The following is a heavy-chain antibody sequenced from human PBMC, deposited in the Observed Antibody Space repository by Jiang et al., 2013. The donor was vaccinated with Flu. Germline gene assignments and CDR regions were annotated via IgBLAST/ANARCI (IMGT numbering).Heavy chain of an antibody. D-gene: IGHD3-22*01. CDR3: ARDHLAAYYYDSSGYSHDAFDI. CDR1: GGSISSGDYY. J-gene: IGHJ3*02. V-gene: IGHV4-30-4*01. CDR2: IYYSGST. Sequence: GSGLVKPSQTLSLTCTVSGGSISSGDYYWSWIRQPPGKGLEWIGYIYYSGSTYYNPSLKSRVTISVDTSKNQFSLKLSSVTAADTAVYYCARDHLAAYYYDSSGYSHDAFDIWGQGTM.